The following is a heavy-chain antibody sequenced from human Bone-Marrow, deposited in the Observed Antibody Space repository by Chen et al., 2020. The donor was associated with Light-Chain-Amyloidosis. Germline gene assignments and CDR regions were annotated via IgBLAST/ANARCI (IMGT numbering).Heavy chain of an antibody. CDR2: IYPDDSDA. J-gene: IGHJ4*02. Sequence: EVQLDQSGPEVKKPGESLKISCKGPGYTFPNYWIGWVRQMPGKGLDWMGVIYPDDSDARYSPSFEGQVTISADKSITTAYLQWRSLKASDTAMYYCARRRDGYNFDYWGQGTLVTVSS. CDR3: ARRRDGYNFDY. CDR1: GYTFPNYW. V-gene: IGHV5-51*01. D-gene: IGHD5-12*01.